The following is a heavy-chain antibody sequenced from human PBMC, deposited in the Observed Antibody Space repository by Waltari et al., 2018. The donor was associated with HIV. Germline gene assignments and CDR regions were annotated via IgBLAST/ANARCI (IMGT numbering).Heavy chain of an antibody. CDR2: IKDDGNEK. CDR3: VRENDFGTIFFNYYYAMDV. J-gene: IGHJ6*02. D-gene: IGHD3-3*01. V-gene: IGHV3-7*01. CDR1: GFTFSSHW. Sequence: MQLVESGGGLVQRGGSLRLYCAASGFTFSSHWMSWVGQAPGKGLDGVANIKDDGNEKYYGNSVMGRFTIPRDNANNSLYLDMNRLRDEDTAVYYCVRENDFGTIFFNYYYAMDVWGQGTSVTV.